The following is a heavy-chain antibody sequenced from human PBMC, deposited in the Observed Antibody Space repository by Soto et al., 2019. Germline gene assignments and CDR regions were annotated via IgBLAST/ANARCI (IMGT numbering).Heavy chain of an antibody. CDR3: ARDGWGSNWYFDL. V-gene: IGHV3-23*01. Sequence: PGGSLRLSCAASGFTFSTYAMSWVRQAPGQGLEWVSTISDDGGGTSYADSVKGRFTISRDKSKRTLFLQMNSLRVDDTAVYYCARDGWGSNWYFDLWGRGTLVTVSS. D-gene: IGHD3-16*01. CDR1: GFTFSTYA. CDR2: ISDDGGGT. J-gene: IGHJ2*01.